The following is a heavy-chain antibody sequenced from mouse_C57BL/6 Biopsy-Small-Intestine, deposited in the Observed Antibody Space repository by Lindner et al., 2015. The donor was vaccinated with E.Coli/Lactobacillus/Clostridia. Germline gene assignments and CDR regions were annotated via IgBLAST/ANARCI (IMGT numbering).Heavy chain of an antibody. Sequence: VQLQESGAELVRPGASVKLSCTASGFNIKDYYMHWVKQRPEQGLEWIGRIDPEDGDTEYAPKFQGKATITADTSSNTTYLQLSSLTSEDTAVYYCTTRGGGDWYFDVWGTGTTVTVSS. CDR3: TTRGGGDWYFDV. CDR2: IDPEDGDT. J-gene: IGHJ1*03. V-gene: IGHV14-1*01. CDR1: GFNIKDYY.